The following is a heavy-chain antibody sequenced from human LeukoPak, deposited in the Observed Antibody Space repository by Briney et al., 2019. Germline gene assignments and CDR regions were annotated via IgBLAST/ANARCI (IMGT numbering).Heavy chain of an antibody. CDR3: ARSQTLRVVTWGHFDY. D-gene: IGHD3-3*01. V-gene: IGHV1-69*13. J-gene: IGHJ4*02. Sequence: SVKVSCKASGGTFSSYAISWVRQAPGQGLEWMGGIIPIFGTANYAQKFQGRVTITADESTSTAYMELSSLRSEDTAVYYCARSQTLRVVTWGHFDYWGQGTLVTVSS. CDR2: IIPIFGTA. CDR1: GGTFSSYA.